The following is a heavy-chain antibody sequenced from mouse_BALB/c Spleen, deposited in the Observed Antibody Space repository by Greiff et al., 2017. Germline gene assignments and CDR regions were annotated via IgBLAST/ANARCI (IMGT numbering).Heavy chain of an antibody. CDR1: GYSITSNYA. V-gene: IGHV3-2*02. Sequence: EVKLMESGPGLVKPSQSLSLTCTVTGYSITSNYAWNWIRQFPGNKLEWMGYISYSGSTSYNPSLKSRISITRDTSKNQFFLQLNSVTTEDTATYYCARDSSGHVRSAMDYWGQGTSVTVSS. J-gene: IGHJ4*01. D-gene: IGHD3-2*01. CDR3: ARDSSGHVRSAMDY. CDR2: ISYSGST.